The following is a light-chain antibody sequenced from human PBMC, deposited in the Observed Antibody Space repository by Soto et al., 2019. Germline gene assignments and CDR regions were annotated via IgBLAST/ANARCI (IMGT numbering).Light chain of an antibody. V-gene: IGLV6-57*01. Sequence: NFMLTQPHSVSESLGKTVTISCSRSSGSIASNYVQWYQQRPGRSPTALIYQDNQRPSGVPDRFSGSIDSSSNSASLTLSGLKTEDEADYYCQSYDVSTVVFGGGTKLTVL. CDR3: QSYDVSTVV. CDR1: SGSIASNY. CDR2: QDN. J-gene: IGLJ2*01.